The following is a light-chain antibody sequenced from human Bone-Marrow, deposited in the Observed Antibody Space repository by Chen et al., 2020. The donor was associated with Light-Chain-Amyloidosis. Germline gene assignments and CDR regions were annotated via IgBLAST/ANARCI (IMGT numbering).Light chain of an antibody. Sequence: QSALPQPSSVSGSPGQSTAIPCTGTSSDVGGDNHVSWYQQHPDKAPKLMIYEVTNRPSWVPDRFSGSKSDNTASLTISGLQTEDEADYFCSSYTITNTLVFGSGTRVTVL. J-gene: IGLJ1*01. CDR3: SSYTITNTLV. CDR1: SSDVGGDNH. V-gene: IGLV2-14*01. CDR2: EVT.